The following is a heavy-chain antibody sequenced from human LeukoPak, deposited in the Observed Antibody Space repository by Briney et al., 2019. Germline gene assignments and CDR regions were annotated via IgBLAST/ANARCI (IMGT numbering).Heavy chain of an antibody. J-gene: IGHJ4*02. Sequence: PSETLSLTCTVSGGSIGSGDYYWDWIRQPPGTGLEWIGDIFYSGSTHYNPSLKGRVTISIDTSKNQFSLRLSSVTAADTAVYYCARTLGLAGKVFLDYWGQGTLVTVSS. D-gene: IGHD6-19*01. CDR1: GGSIGSGDYY. CDR3: ARTLGLAGKVFLDY. CDR2: IFYSGST. V-gene: IGHV4-39*01.